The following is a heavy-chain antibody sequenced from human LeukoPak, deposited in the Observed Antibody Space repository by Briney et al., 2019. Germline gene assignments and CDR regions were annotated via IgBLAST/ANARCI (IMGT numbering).Heavy chain of an antibody. V-gene: IGHV3-30*02. D-gene: IGHD2-2*01. CDR1: GFTFSSYG. J-gene: IGHJ4*02. CDR2: IRYDGSNK. CDR3: AKDGDCSSTSCYPGYFDY. Sequence: GGSLRLSCAASGFTFSSYGMHWVCQAPGKRLEWVAFIRYDGSNKYYADSVKGRFTISRDNSKNTLYLQMNSLRAEDTAVYYCAKDGDCSSTSCYPGYFDYWGQGTLVTVSS.